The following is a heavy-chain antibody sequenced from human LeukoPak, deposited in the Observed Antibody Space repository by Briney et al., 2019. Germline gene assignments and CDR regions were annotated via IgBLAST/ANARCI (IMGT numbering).Heavy chain of an antibody. Sequence: SETLSLTCTVSGYSINNGYYWSWIRQPAGKGLEWIGRIYTSGSTNYNPSLKSRVTMSVDTSKNQFSLKLSSVTAADTAVYYCARVVGVLWLDYMDVWGKGTTVTTSS. CDR1: GYSINNGYY. J-gene: IGHJ6*03. CDR2: IYTSGST. V-gene: IGHV4-4*07. CDR3: ARVVGVLWLDYMDV. D-gene: IGHD3-10*01.